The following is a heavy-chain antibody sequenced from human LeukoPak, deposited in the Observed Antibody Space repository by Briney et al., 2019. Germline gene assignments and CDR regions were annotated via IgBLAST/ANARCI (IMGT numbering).Heavy chain of an antibody. V-gene: IGHV4-59*01. CDR2: IYYSGST. Sequence: SETLSLTCTVSGGSISSYYWSWIRQPPGKGLEWIGYIYYSGSTNYNPSLKSRVTISVDTSKNQFSLKLSSVTAADTAVYYCARGGRYYNDSSGYYWGQGTLVTVSS. CDR3: ARGGRYYNDSSGYY. CDR1: GGSISSYY. D-gene: IGHD3-22*01. J-gene: IGHJ4*02.